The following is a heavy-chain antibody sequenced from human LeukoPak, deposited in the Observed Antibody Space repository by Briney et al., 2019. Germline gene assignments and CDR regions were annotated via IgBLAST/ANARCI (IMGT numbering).Heavy chain of an antibody. Sequence: PSETLSLTCTVSGGSTSNYYWSWIRQPPGKGLEWIGYIYYSGSTNYNPSLKSRVTISVDTSKNQFSLKLSSVTAADTAVYYCASTLYSGSYYLTQLDYWGQGTLVTVSS. CDR2: IYYSGST. J-gene: IGHJ4*02. V-gene: IGHV4-59*01. CDR3: ASTLYSGSYYLTQLDY. CDR1: GGSTSNYY. D-gene: IGHD1-26*01.